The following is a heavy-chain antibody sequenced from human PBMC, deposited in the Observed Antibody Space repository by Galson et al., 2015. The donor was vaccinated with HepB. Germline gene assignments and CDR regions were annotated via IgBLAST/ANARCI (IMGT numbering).Heavy chain of an antibody. J-gene: IGHJ4*02. CDR2: INPNSGGT. CDR3: ATDRISGYDLYYFDY. D-gene: IGHD5-12*01. V-gene: IGHV1-2*02. CDR1: GYTFTGYY. Sequence: SVKVSCKASGYTFTGYYMHWVRQAPGQGLEWMGWINPNSGGTNYAQKFQGRVTMTEDTSTDTAYMELSSLRSEDTAVYYCATDRISGYDLYYFDYWGQGTLVTVSS.